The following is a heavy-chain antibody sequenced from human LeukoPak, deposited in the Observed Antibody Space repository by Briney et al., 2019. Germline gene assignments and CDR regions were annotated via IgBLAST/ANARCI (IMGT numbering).Heavy chain of an antibody. Sequence: SETLSLTCTVSAGSISSGNYYWSWIRQHPGKGLEWIGYIHHSGSTYYNPSLKSRVIISVDTSKNQFSLKLNSVTAADTAVYYCASYGSGSYRFDPWGQGTLVTVSS. V-gene: IGHV4-31*03. D-gene: IGHD3-10*01. CDR3: ASYGSGSYRFDP. CDR2: IHHSGST. J-gene: IGHJ5*02. CDR1: AGSISSGNYY.